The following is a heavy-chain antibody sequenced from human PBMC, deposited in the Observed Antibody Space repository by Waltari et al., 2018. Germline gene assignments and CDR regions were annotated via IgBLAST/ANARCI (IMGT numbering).Heavy chain of an antibody. CDR3: ARIYDSSLQYDY. J-gene: IGHJ4*02. CDR2: IKQDGSEK. V-gene: IGHV3-7*01. CDR1: GFTFSRYW. Sequence: EVQLVESGGGLVQPGGSLRLSCAASGFTFSRYWMSWVRQAPGKGLEWVANIKQDGSEKYYVDSVKGRFTISRDNAKNSLYLQMNSLRAEDTAVYYCARIYDSSLQYDYWGQGTLVTVSS. D-gene: IGHD3-22*01.